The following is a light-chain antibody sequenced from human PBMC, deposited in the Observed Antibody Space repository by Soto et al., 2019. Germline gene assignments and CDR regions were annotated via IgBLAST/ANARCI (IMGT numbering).Light chain of an antibody. CDR1: QSVSNNY. CDR3: QQYGSSGT. CDR2: GAS. J-gene: IGKJ1*01. V-gene: IGKV3-20*01. Sequence: ILFTQSPGTRSLSPGERATLSCRASQSVSNNYLAWYQPKPGKAPRLLIYGASNRATGIPDRFSGGGSGTVFTLTIRRLEPEYFAVYYCQQYGSSGTFSQGTKVDIK.